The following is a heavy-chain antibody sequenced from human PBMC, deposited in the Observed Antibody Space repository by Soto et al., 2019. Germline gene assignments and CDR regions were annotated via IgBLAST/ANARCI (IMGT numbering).Heavy chain of an antibody. CDR2: IAYSGSS. D-gene: IGHD3-16*01. CDR3: SADDYVVRDH. Sequence: SETLSLTCTFSGGTIRSDDYSWNWIRQPPGKGLEWIGYIAYSGSSFYNPSLKSRLTISIDASKNQFSLRLTSVTSADTAVYYCSADDYVVRDHWGQGTLVTVSS. V-gene: IGHV4-30-4*01. CDR1: GGTIRSDDYS. J-gene: IGHJ4*02.